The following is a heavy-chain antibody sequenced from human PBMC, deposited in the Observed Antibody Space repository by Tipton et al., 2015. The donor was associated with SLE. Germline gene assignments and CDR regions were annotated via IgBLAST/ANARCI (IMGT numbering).Heavy chain of an antibody. CDR1: GYTFTTYG. CDR2: ISAYNGNT. Sequence: QVQLVQSGAEVKKPGASVKVSCKASGYTFTTYGISWVRQAPGQGLEWMGWISAYNGNTHYAQKLQGRVTMTTDTSTNTAYMDLRSLRSDDTAVYYCARAPQWEPPTFDIWGQGTMVTVSS. V-gene: IGHV1-18*01. D-gene: IGHD1-26*01. CDR3: ARAPQWEPPTFDI. J-gene: IGHJ3*02.